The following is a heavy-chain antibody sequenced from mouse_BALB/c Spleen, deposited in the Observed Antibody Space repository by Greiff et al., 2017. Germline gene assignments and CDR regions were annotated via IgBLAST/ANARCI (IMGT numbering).Heavy chain of an antibody. V-gene: IGHV1-4*02. CDR3: ARAYYRYDWVDY. J-gene: IGHJ2*01. CDR2: INPSSGYT. CDR1: GYTFTSYT. Sequence: VQLQQSAAELARPGASVKMSCKASGYTFTSYTMHWVKQRPGKGLEWIGYINPSSGYTEYNQKFKDKTTLTADKSSSTAYMQLSSLTSEDSAVYYCARAYYRYDWVDYWGQGTTLTVSS. D-gene: IGHD2-14*01.